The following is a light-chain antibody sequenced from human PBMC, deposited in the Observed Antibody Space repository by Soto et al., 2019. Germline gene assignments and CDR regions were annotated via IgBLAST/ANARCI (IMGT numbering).Light chain of an antibody. CDR3: QQYNSSPG. CDR1: QSISSW. V-gene: IGKV1-5*01. CDR2: DAS. Sequence: DIPMTQSPSTLYASVEDRVTITCRASQSISSWLAWYQQKPGKAPKLLIYDASSLESGVPSRFSGSGSGTDFTLTISSLQPDDFATYYCQQYNSSPGFGQGTKVEIK. J-gene: IGKJ1*01.